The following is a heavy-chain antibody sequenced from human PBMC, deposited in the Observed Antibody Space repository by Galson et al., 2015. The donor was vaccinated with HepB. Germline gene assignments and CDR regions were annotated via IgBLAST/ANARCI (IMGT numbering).Heavy chain of an antibody. CDR2: LYFRGSP. CDR3: ARHRAGAGSFYGLIDS. Sequence: SETLSLTCNVSGGPISSSDSYWGWIRQPPGKGLEWIGSLYFRGSPYYNPSLESRVTISVDTSKNNFSLNLGSVTAADTAVYYCARHRAGAGSFYGLIDSWGQGILATVSS. J-gene: IGHJ4*02. V-gene: IGHV4-39*01. D-gene: IGHD1-26*01. CDR1: GGPISSSDSY.